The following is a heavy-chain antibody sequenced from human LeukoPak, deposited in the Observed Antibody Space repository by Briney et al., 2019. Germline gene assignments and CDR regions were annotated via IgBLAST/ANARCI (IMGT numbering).Heavy chain of an antibody. Sequence: SETLSLTCTDSGGSISSYYWSWIRQPPGKGLEWIGYIYYSGSTNYNPSLKSRVTISVDTSKNQFSLKLSSVTAADTAVYYCARLGSRVDYYYGMDVWGQGTTVTVSS. CDR1: GGSISSYY. J-gene: IGHJ6*02. CDR2: IYYSGST. V-gene: IGHV4-59*08. CDR3: ARLGSRVDYYYGMDV. D-gene: IGHD2-15*01.